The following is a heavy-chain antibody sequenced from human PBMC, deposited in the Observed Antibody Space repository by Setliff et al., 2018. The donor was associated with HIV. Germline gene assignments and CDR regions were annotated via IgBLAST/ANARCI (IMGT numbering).Heavy chain of an antibody. D-gene: IGHD3-3*01. CDR1: GYTFPNYG. CDR3: ARVTRFLESFSTKNYFDY. Sequence: ASVKVSCKTSGYTFPNYGITWVRQAPGQGLEWMGWISAYNGNTKYAQRIQGRVTMTTDTFTSTAYMELRSLRSGDTAVYYCARVTRFLESFSTKNYFDYWGQGTLVTVS. CDR2: ISAYNGNT. J-gene: IGHJ4*02. V-gene: IGHV1-18*04.